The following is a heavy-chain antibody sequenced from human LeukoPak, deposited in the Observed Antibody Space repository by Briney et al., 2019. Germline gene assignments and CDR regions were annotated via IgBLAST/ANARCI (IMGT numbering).Heavy chain of an antibody. J-gene: IGHJ5*02. CDR1: GGSISSYY. Sequence: SETLSLTCTVSGGSISSYYWSWIRQPPGKGLEWIGYIYYSGSTNCNPSLKSRVTISVDTSKNQFSLKLSSVTAADTAVYYCARDMVRGVIHWFDPWGQGTLVTVSS. CDR3: ARDMVRGVIHWFDP. D-gene: IGHD3-10*01. CDR2: IYYSGST. V-gene: IGHV4-59*01.